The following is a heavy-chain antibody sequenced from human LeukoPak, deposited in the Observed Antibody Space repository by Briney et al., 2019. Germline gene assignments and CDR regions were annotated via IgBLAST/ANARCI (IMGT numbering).Heavy chain of an antibody. CDR1: GFTFSDFY. J-gene: IGHJ5*02. V-gene: IGHV3-11*04. CDR2: IRGSDASV. D-gene: IGHD6-19*01. CDR3: ARAVAGTHWFDP. Sequence: GGSLRLSCAASGFTFSDFYMSWVRQTPGKGLGWVSYIRGSDASVSYADSVKGRFTISRDNAKNSLYLQMNSLRAGDTAVYYCARAVAGTHWFDPWGQGTLVTVSS.